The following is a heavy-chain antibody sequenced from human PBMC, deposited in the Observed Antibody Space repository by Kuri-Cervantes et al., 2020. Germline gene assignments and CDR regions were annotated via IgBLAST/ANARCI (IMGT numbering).Heavy chain of an antibody. J-gene: IGHJ6*03. V-gene: IGHV6-1*01. D-gene: IGHD6-13*01. CDR2: TFYRSKWIN. Sequence: SQTLSLTCDISVERVSNGRVAWNWIRQSPSRGLGWLGRTFYRSKWINQYAESVKSRITINPDTSKNQFSLKLSSVTAADTAVYSCARGRSSSRHHYYYYMDVWGKGTTVTVSS. CDR3: ARGRSSSRHHYYYYMDV. CDR1: VERVSNGRVA.